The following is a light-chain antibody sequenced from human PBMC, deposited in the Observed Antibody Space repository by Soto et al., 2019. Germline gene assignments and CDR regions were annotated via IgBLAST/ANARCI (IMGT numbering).Light chain of an antibody. CDR1: QSVSSSY. J-gene: IGKJ1*01. V-gene: IGKV3-20*01. CDR2: GAS. Sequence: EIVLTQSPGTLSLSPGERATLSCRASQSVSSSYLAWYQQKPGLAPRLLMYGASSRATGIPDRFIGSGSGTHFTLNISRLEPEDFAVYYCQQYGSSPWTFGQGTKVEIK. CDR3: QQYGSSPWT.